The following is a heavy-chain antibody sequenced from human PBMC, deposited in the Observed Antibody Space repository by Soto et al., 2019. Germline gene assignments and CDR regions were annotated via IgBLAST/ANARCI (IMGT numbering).Heavy chain of an antibody. Sequence: QVQLVQSGAEVKKPGASVKVSCKASGYTFTSYGISWVRQAPGQGLEWMGWISAYNGNTNYAQKLQGRVTMPTDTSTSTAHLPLRGLRSDATAVYYCARAYGPEYLDTAMVIPYNWFAPWGQGTLVTVSS. CDR1: GYTFTSYG. CDR3: ARAYGPEYLDTAMVIPYNWFAP. CDR2: ISAYNGNT. J-gene: IGHJ5*02. V-gene: IGHV1-18*01. D-gene: IGHD5-18*01.